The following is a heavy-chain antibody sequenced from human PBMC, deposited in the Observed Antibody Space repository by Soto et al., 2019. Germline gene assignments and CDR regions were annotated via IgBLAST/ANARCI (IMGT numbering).Heavy chain of an antibody. J-gene: IGHJ4*02. CDR2: INPSGGST. Sequence: PKQGLECMGIINPSGGSTSYAQKFQGRVTMTRDTSTSTVYMELSSLRSEDTAVYYCARSITMVRGVIIGLFPPPKYWGQGTLVTVSS. CDR3: ARSITMVRGVIIGLFPPPKY. D-gene: IGHD3-10*01. V-gene: IGHV1-46*01.